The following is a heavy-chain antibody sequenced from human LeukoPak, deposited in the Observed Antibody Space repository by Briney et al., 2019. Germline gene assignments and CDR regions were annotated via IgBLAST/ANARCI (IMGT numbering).Heavy chain of an antibody. Sequence: SETLSLTCRVSGGSIRSDYWSWIRHPPRKGQEWIGYIYYSVSTNYNPALKSRVTISVDTSKNQFSLKLSSVTAADTAVYYCARGSYYGSGSYIDAFDIWGQGTMVTVSS. CDR3: ARGSYYGSGSYIDAFDI. CDR1: GGSIRSDY. CDR2: IYYSVST. D-gene: IGHD3-10*01. V-gene: IGHV4-59*01. J-gene: IGHJ3*02.